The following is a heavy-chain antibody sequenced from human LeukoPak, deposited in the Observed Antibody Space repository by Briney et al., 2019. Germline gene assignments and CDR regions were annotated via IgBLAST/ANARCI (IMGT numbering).Heavy chain of an antibody. V-gene: IGHV4-38-2*02. CDR2: ISHSGRT. J-gene: IGHJ5*02. CDR3: ASEAS. Sequence: AETLSLTCTVSGYYVSSGYYWAWIRQPPGKGLEWIGRISHSGRTYYNPSLKSRVTISVDTSKNQFSLKLGSVTAADTAVYYCASEASWGQGTLVTVSS. CDR1: GYYVSSGYY.